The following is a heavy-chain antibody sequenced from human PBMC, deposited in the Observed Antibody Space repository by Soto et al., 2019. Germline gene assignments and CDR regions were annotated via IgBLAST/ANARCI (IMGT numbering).Heavy chain of an antibody. CDR2: IYYSGST. CDR3: ARRARFLEWLSYYYYMDA. D-gene: IGHD3-3*01. Sequence: QLQLQESGPGLVKPSETLSLTCTVSGGSISSSSYYWGWIRQPPGKGLEWIGSIYYSGSTYYNPSLKSRVTKSVDKSKDPFSLKLSAVTAADTAVYYCARRARFLEWLSYYYYMDAWGKGTTVTVSS. V-gene: IGHV4-39*01. J-gene: IGHJ6*03. CDR1: GGSISSSSYY.